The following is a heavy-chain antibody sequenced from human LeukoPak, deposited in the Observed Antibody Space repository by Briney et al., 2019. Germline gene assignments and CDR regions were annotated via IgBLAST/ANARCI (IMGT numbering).Heavy chain of an antibody. CDR2: IWYDGSNK. V-gene: IGHV3-33*01. Sequence: PGRSLRLSCAASGFTFSSYGMHWVRQAPGKGLEWVAVIWYDGSNKYYADSVKGRFTISRDNSKNTLYLQMNSLRAEDTAVYFCARDYDWAFDYWGQGILVTVAS. D-gene: IGHD3-16*01. CDR1: GFTFSSYG. J-gene: IGHJ4*02. CDR3: ARDYDWAFDY.